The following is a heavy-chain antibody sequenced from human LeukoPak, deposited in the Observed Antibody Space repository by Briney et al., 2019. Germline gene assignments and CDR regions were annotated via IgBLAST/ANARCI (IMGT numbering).Heavy chain of an antibody. CDR3: ARGVEVIAVAGFDAFDI. D-gene: IGHD6-19*01. V-gene: IGHV1-69*13. CDR1: GGTFSSYA. CDR2: IIPIFGTA. J-gene: IGHJ3*02. Sequence: SVKVSCMASGGTFSSYAISWVRQAPGQGLEWMGGIIPIFGTANYAQKFQGRVTITADESTSTAYMELSSLRSEDTAVYYCARGVEVIAVAGFDAFDIWGQGTMVTVSS.